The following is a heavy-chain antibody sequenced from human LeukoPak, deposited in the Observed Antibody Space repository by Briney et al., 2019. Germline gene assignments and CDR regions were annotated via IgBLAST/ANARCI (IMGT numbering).Heavy chain of an antibody. J-gene: IGHJ6*02. CDR3: ARLRSMGYYYGMDV. CDR2: ISAYNGNT. Sequence: EASVTVSCKASGYTFTSYGISWVRQAPGQGLEWMGWISAYNGNTNYAQKLQGRVTMTTDTSTSTAYMELRSLRSDDTAVYYCARLRSMGYYYGMDVWGQGTTVTVSS. V-gene: IGHV1-18*01. CDR1: GYTFTSYG. D-gene: IGHD2/OR15-2a*01.